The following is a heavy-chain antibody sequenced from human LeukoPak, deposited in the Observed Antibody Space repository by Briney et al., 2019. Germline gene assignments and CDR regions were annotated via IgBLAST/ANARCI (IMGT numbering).Heavy chain of an antibody. CDR2: IYYSGST. CDR3: ARGLGGWFDP. CDR1: GGSISSGDYY. V-gene: IGHV4-30-4*01. D-gene: IGHD3/OR15-3a*01. Sequence: SQTLSLTCTVSGGSISSGDYYWTWIRQPPGTGLEWIGYIYYSGSTYYNPSLKSRIITSISTSKNQFSLQLSSVTAADTAVYYCARGLGGWFDPWGQGALVTVSS. J-gene: IGHJ5*02.